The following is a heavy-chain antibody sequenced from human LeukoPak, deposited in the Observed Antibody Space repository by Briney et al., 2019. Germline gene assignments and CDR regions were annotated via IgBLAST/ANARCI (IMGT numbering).Heavy chain of an antibody. D-gene: IGHD3-10*01. J-gene: IGHJ6*03. CDR1: GFTFSRYS. V-gene: IGHV3-74*01. CDR2: VNSDGSGT. Sequence: PGGSLRLSCAASGFTFSRYSMHWVRQAPGKGLVWVSHVNSDGSGTDYADSVRGRFTISRDNAKNSLYLQMNSLRAEDTAVYYCARDLIGELFGLHYYYYYMDVWGKGTTVTVSS. CDR3: ARDLIGELFGLHYYYYYMDV.